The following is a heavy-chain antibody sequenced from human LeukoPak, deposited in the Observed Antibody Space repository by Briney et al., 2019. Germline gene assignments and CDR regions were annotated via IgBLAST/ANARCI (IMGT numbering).Heavy chain of an antibody. CDR3: ARLRWEQTGYSSDY. V-gene: IGHV3-23*01. CDR1: GFTFTSYA. CDR2: ISGSGSGGST. Sequence: GSLRLSCAASGFTFTSYAMSWVRQAPGKGLEWVSGISGSGSGGSTYYADSVKGRFTISRDNSKNTLYLQMNSLRAEDTAVFYCARLRWEQTGYSSDYWGQGTLVTVSS. D-gene: IGHD4-23*01. J-gene: IGHJ4*02.